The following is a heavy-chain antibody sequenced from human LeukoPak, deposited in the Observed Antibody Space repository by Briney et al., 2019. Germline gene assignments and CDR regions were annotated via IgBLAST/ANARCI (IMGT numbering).Heavy chain of an antibody. D-gene: IGHD5-24*01. Sequence: GGSLRLSCTTSGFTFGDSAMSWFRQAPGKGLEWVGFIRSIPYGGTIEYAASVKGRFTISRDDSKSIAYLQMNSLKTKDTAVYYCTRAGDGYNPARPWGQGTLVTVSS. V-gene: IGHV3-49*03. CDR2: IRSIPYGGTI. CDR1: GFTFGDSA. CDR3: TRAGDGYNPARP. J-gene: IGHJ5*02.